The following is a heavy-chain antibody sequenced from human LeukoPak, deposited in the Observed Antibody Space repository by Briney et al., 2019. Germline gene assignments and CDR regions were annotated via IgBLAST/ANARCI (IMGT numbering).Heavy chain of an antibody. CDR2: ITGDGGST. D-gene: IGHD6-19*01. CDR3: AKRSCSGTTCYPLDY. CDR1: GLTVSGAG. Sequence: GGSLRLSCAASGLTVSGAGMDWVRQAPGKGREWGSAITGDGGSTYYADSVKGRFTISRDKTKSTLYLQMNRLRAEDTAIYYCAKRSCSGTTCYPLDYWGHGTLVTVCS. V-gene: IGHV3-23*01. J-gene: IGHJ4*01.